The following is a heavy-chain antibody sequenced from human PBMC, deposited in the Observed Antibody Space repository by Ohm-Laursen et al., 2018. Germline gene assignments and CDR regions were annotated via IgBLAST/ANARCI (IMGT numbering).Heavy chain of an antibody. V-gene: IGHV1-46*01. CDR3: ARGPASYYYDSSGYCDY. J-gene: IGHJ4*02. CDR2: INPSGGST. D-gene: IGHD3-22*01. CDR1: GYTFSSYY. Sequence: GASVKVSCKASGYTFSSYYLHWVRQTPGHGLEWMGIINPSGGSTIYAQKFQGRVTMTRDTSTSTVYMELSSLRSEDTAVYHCARGPASYYYDSSGYCDYWGQGTLVTVSS.